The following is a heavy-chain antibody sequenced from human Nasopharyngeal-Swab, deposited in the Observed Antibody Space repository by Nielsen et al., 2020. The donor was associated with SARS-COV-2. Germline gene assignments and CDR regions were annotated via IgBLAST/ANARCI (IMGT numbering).Heavy chain of an antibody. CDR3: ARQEGENCSGGSCYYYYGMDV. CDR2: IYYSGST. V-gene: IGHV4-59*08. D-gene: IGHD2-15*01. CDR1: GGSISSYY. J-gene: IGHJ6*02. Sequence: SETLSLTCAVYGGSISSYYWSWIRQPPGKGLEWIGYIYYSGSTNYNPSLKSRVTISVDTSKNQFSLKLSSVTAADTAVYYCARQEGENCSGGSCYYYYGMDVWGQGTTVTVSS.